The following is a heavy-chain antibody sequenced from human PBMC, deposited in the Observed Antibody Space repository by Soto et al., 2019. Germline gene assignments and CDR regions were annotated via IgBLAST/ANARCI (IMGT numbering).Heavy chain of an antibody. D-gene: IGHD3-3*01. CDR2: ISAYNGNT. Sequence: QVQLVQSGAEVEKPGASVKVSCKASGYTFGSYGMTWVRQAPGQGLEWMGWISAYNGNTDYAQKFQGRVTLTTDTSTDTAYMELRSLRSDDTAVYYCARDRVVVPGWFDPWGQGTLVTVSS. CDR3: ARDRVVVPGWFDP. J-gene: IGHJ5*02. CDR1: GYTFGSYG. V-gene: IGHV1-18*01.